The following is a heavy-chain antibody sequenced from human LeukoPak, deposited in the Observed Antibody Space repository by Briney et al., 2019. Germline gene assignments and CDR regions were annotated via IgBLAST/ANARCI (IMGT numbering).Heavy chain of an antibody. Sequence: SETLSLTCTVSGGSISSSSYYWGWIRQPPGKGLEWIGSIYYSGSTYYNPSLKSRVTISVDTSKNQFSLKLSSVTAADTAVYYCASQKEWLTTSYYYYYMDVWGKGTTVTISS. CDR3: ASQKEWLTTSYYYYYMDV. D-gene: IGHD6-19*01. CDR2: IYYSGST. V-gene: IGHV4-39*01. CDR1: GGSISSSSYY. J-gene: IGHJ6*03.